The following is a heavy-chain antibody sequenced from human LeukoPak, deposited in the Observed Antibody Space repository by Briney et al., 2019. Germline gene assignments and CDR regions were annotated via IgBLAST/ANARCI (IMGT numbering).Heavy chain of an antibody. CDR1: GFTFSSYA. V-gene: IGHV3-64*01. CDR3: ARGPPNWLVLYLDY. D-gene: IGHD6-19*01. Sequence: GGSLRLSCAGSGFTFSSYAMHWVLQAPGKGLEYVSAISSNGGSTYYANSVKGRFTISRDNSKNTLYLQMGSLRAEDMAVYYCARGPPNWLVLYLDYWGQGTLVTVSS. CDR2: ISSNGGST. J-gene: IGHJ4*02.